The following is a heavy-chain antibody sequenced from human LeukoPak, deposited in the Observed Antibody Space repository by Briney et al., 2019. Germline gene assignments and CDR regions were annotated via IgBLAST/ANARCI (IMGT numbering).Heavy chain of an antibody. V-gene: IGHV1-69*06. CDR3: ARAYRRITGTTRPHYYYYYMDV. D-gene: IGHD1-7*01. CDR2: IIPIFGTA. Sequence: SVKVSCKASGYTFTSYGISWVRQAPGQGLEWMGGIIPIFGTANYAQKFQGRVTITADKSTSTAYMELSSLRSEDTAVYYCARAYRRITGTTRPHYYYYYMDVWGKGTTVTISS. J-gene: IGHJ6*03. CDR1: GYTFTSYG.